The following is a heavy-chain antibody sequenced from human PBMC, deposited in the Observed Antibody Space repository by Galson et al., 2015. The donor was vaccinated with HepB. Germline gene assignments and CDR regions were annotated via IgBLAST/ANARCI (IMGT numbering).Heavy chain of an antibody. J-gene: IGHJ3*02. CDR3: AKDRRASGRSWAFDI. Sequence: SLRLSCAASGFTFSSNAMSWVRQAPGKGLEWVSAISGSGGSTYYADSVKGRFTISRDNSKNTLYLQMNSLRAEDTAVYYCAKDRRASGRSWAFDIWGHGTMVTVSS. D-gene: IGHD1-26*01. V-gene: IGHV3-23*01. CDR2: ISGSGGST. CDR1: GFTFSSNA.